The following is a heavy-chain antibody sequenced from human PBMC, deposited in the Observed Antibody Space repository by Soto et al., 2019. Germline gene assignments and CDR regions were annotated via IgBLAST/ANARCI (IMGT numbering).Heavy chain of an antibody. J-gene: IGHJ5*02. D-gene: IGHD3-3*02. CDR2: ISGSGFTP. Sequence: AGGSLRLSCAASGFTFSDNAMTWVRQAPGKGLDWVAYISGSGFTPYYAASVKGRFTISRDNAKNTVYLQKNSLRVEDTAIYYCVNSDSTLAPWGQGSLVTVSS. CDR3: VNSDSTLAP. CDR1: GFTFSDNA. V-gene: IGHV3-23*01.